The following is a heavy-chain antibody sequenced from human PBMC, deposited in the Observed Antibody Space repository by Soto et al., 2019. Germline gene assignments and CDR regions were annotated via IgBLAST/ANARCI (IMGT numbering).Heavy chain of an antibody. D-gene: IGHD3-16*01. Sequence: SETLSLTCTVSGGSISSYYWSWIRQPPGKGLEWIGCIYYSGSTYYNPSLKSRVTISVDTSKNQFSLKLSSVTAADTAVYYCARGAYHGFDYWGQGTLVTVSS. CDR3: ARGAYHGFDY. CDR2: IYYSGST. CDR1: GGSISSYY. V-gene: IGHV4-59*12. J-gene: IGHJ4*02.